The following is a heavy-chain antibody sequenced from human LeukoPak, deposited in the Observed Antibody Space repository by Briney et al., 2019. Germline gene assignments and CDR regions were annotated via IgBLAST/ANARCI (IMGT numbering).Heavy chain of an antibody. CDR2: IQYDGSYQ. D-gene: IGHD6-13*01. J-gene: IGHJ4*02. V-gene: IGHV3-30*02. CDR3: ATVRGASGSRWYFDY. Sequence: PGGSLRVSCAASGFILSNYGMDWVRQAPGKGLEWVAIIQYDGSYQWYAESVKGRFTVSRGNSKNRLYLQMNSLRAEDTAVYYCATVRGASGSRWYFDYWGQGTLVTVSS. CDR1: GFILSNYG.